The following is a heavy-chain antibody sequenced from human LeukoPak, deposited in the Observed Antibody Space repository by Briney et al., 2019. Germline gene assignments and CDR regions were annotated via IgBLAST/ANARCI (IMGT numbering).Heavy chain of an antibody. CDR3: ARDTNNGLDV. V-gene: IGHV3-11*01. CDR1: GFTFSDYY. D-gene: IGHD1-14*01. J-gene: IGHJ6*02. CDR2: ISSSGRLM. Sequence: GGSLRLSCAASGFTFSDYYINWIRQAPGKGLEWVSRISSSGRLMQYADSVKGRFTITRDNAQNFMSLQMNSLKPEDTAVYYCARDTNNGLDVWGRGTTVTVSS.